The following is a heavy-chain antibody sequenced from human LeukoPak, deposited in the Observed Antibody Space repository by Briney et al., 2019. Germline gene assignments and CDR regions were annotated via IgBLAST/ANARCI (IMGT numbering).Heavy chain of an antibody. CDR2: FDPEDGET. CDR1: GYTLTELS. V-gene: IGHV1-24*01. D-gene: IGHD3-22*01. CDR3: ATELHRFYCDSSAPRGGGY. Sequence: VASVKVSCKVSGYTLTELSLHWVRQAPGKGLEWMGGFDPEDGETFYAQKFQGRVTMTEDTSTDTAYMELSSLTSEDTAVFYCATELHRFYCDSSAPRGGGYWGQGTLVTVSS. J-gene: IGHJ4*02.